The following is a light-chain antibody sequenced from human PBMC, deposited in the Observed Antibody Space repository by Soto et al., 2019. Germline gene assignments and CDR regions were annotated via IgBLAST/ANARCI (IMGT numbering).Light chain of an antibody. CDR2: GAS. CDR3: QQYGRSFT. J-gene: IGKJ4*01. V-gene: IGKV3-20*01. Sequence: EIVLTQSPGTLSLSPGERATLSCRASQSVSATYLAWYQQKPGQAPRLLIYGASSRATGIPDRFSGSGSGIDFTLTISRLETEDFAVYYCQQYGRSFTFGGGTKLEIK. CDR1: QSVSATY.